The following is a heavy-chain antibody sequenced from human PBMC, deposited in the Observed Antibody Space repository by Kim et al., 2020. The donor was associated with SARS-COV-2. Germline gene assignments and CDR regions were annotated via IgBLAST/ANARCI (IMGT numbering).Heavy chain of an antibody. J-gene: IGHJ4*02. V-gene: IGHV4-59*01. Sequence: SETLSLTCTVSGGSISSYYWSWIRQPPGKGLEWIGYIYYSGSTNYNPSLKSRVTISVDTYKNQFSLKLSSVTAADTAVYYCARVRGYGSGDFDYWGQGTLVTVSS. CDR1: GGSISSYY. CDR3: ARVRGYGSGDFDY. D-gene: IGHD3-10*01. CDR2: IYYSGST.